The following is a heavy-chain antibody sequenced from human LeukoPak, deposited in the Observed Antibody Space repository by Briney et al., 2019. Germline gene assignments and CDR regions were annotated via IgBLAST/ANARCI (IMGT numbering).Heavy chain of an antibody. CDR1: GFTFSSYA. J-gene: IGHJ4*02. V-gene: IGHV3-48*01. Sequence: GGSLRLSCAASGFTFSSYAMSWVRQAPGKGLEWVSSISSSSSSTIYYADSVKGRFTISRDNAKNSLYLRMNSLRAEDTAVYYCVVSSASGGRKVVDYWGQGTLVTVSS. CDR2: ISSSSSSTI. CDR3: VVSSASGGRKVVDY. D-gene: IGHD2-15*01.